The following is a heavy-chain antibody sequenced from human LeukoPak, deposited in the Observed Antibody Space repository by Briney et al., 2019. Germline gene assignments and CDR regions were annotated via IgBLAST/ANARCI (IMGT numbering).Heavy chain of an antibody. CDR3: ARDYCIDGCPPGY. Sequence: SGGSLRLSCAASGFTFSSNWMHWVRQAPGKGLVWVSRINEDGSTTNYADSVKGRFTVSRDNAKNSLYLQMNSLRAEDTAVYYCARDYCIDGCPPGYWGQGTRVTVSP. CDR2: INEDGSTT. J-gene: IGHJ4*02. CDR1: GFTFSSNW. V-gene: IGHV3-74*01. D-gene: IGHD2-15*01.